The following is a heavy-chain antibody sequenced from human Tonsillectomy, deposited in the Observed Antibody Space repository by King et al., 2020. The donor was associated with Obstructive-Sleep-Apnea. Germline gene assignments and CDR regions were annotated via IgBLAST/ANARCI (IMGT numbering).Heavy chain of an antibody. J-gene: IGHJ4*02. V-gene: IGHV3-30*18. Sequence: VQLVESGGGVVQPGRSLRLSCAASGFTFSSYGMHWVRQAPGKGLEWVAVISYDGSNKYYADSVKGRFTISRDNSKNTLYLQMNSLRGEDTAVYYCAKLKPRYFAWSETSYYFDYWGQGTLVTVSS. CDR3: AKLKPRYFAWSETSYYFDY. CDR1: GFTFSSYG. D-gene: IGHD3-9*01. CDR2: ISYDGSNK.